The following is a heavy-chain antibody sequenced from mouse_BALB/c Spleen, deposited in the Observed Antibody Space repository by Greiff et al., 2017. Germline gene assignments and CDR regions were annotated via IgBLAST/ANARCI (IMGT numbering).Heavy chain of an antibody. CDR3: ARQYYGSSGY. V-gene: IGHV1-80*01. CDR1: GYAFSSYW. Sequence: VQLQQSGAELVRPGSSVKISCKASGYAFSSYWMNWVKQRPGQGLEWIGQIYPGDGDTNYNGKFKGKATLTADKSSSTAYMQLSSLTSEDSAVYFCARQYYGSSGYWGQGTTLTVSS. D-gene: IGHD1-1*01. J-gene: IGHJ2*01. CDR2: IYPGDGDT.